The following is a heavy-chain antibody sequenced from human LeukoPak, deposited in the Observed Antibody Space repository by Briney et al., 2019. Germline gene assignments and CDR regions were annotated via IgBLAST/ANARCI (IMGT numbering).Heavy chain of an antibody. CDR2: MSAYNGNT. D-gene: IGHD3-9*01. J-gene: IGHJ4*02. Sequence: ASVKVSCKASGYTYTSYGISWVRPAPGQGLEWVGWMSAYNGNTNYAQNIQGRVTMTTDTSTSTAYMELRSLRSDDTAFYYRAEDAIRYFDWLLPTGPWGYFDYWGQGTLVTVSS. V-gene: IGHV1-18*01. CDR1: GYTYTSYG. CDR3: AEDAIRYFDWLLPTGPWGYFDY.